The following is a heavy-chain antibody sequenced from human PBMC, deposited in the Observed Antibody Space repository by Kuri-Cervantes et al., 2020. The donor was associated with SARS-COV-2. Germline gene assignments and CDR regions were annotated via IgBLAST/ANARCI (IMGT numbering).Heavy chain of an antibody. J-gene: IGHJ3*02. CDR3: ARWDIVVVPAAPKGAFDI. V-gene: IGHV4-61*09. Sequence: SETLSLTCTVSGGSTSSGSYYWSWLRLPAGKGLEWIGHIYSSGSTNYKPSLKSRVTISVDTSKNQFSLKLSSVTAADTAVYYCARWDIVVVPAAPKGAFDIWGQGTMVTVSS. CDR2: IYSSGST. CDR1: GGSTSSGSYY. D-gene: IGHD2-2*01.